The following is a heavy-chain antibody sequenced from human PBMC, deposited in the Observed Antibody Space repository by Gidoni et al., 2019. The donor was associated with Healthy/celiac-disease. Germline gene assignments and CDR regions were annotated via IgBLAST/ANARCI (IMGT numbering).Heavy chain of an antibody. Sequence: EVQLVESGGGLVQHGGSLRLSCAASGFTFSDHYMDWVRQAPGKGLGWVGRTRSKANSYTTEYAASVKGRFTISRDDSKNSLYLQMNSLKTEDTAVYYCARDLMGVTADYWGQGTLVTVSS. V-gene: IGHV3-72*01. CDR1: GFTFSDHY. CDR2: TRSKANSYTT. D-gene: IGHD2-21*02. CDR3: ARDLMGVTADY. J-gene: IGHJ4*02.